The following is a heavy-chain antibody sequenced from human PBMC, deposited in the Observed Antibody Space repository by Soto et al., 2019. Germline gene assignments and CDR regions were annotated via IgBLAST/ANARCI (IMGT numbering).Heavy chain of an antibody. CDR2: ITHSGSN. V-gene: IGHV4-34*01. Sequence: PSETLSPTCAVDDVYFSTYYWNWIRESPGKVLEWVGNITHSGSNNYNQSLKSRVTISIDVSKNQLSLKLSPVTAAGTVMYYCARGGSSDWQVAFDIWGQGTMGT. CDR3: ARGGSSDWQVAFDI. CDR1: DVYFSTYY. J-gene: IGHJ3*02. D-gene: IGHD6-19*01.